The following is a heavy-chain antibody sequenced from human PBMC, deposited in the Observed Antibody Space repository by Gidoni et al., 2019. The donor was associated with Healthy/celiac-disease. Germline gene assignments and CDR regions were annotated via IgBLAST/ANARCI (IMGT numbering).Heavy chain of an antibody. V-gene: IGHV3-9*01. J-gene: IGHJ4*02. CDR3: AKDIFEGDDSAYGRFDY. CDR1: GFTFAHSA. D-gene: IGHD5-12*01. CDR2: ITWNSGSM. Sequence: EVQLVESGGGLVQPGRSLRLSCAASGFTFAHSAMHWVLQAPGKGLEWVSGITWNSGSMGYADSVKGRFTISRDNAKNSLYLQMNSLRAEDTALYYCAKDIFEGDDSAYGRFDYWGQGTLVTVSS.